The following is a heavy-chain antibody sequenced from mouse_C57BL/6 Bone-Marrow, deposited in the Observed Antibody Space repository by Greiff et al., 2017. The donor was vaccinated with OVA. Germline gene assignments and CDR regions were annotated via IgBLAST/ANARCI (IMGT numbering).Heavy chain of an antibody. CDR1: GFTFSDYG. Sequence: EVNVVESGGGLVKPGGSLKLSCAASGFTFSDYGMHWVRQAPEKGLEWVAYISSGSSTIYYADTVKGRFTISRDNAKNTLFLQMTSLRSEDTAMYYCARETGTRGYFDVWGTGTTVTVSS. CDR3: ARETGTRGYFDV. J-gene: IGHJ1*03. D-gene: IGHD4-1*01. CDR2: ISSGSSTI. V-gene: IGHV5-17*01.